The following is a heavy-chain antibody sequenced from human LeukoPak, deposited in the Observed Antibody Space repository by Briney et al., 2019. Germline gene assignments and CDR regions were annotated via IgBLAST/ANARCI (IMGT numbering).Heavy chain of an antibody. J-gene: IGHJ3*02. D-gene: IGHD6-19*01. CDR1: GSTFSSLG. V-gene: IGHV3-33*01. CDR2: IWYDGSNK. Sequence: GGSLNLSCAAPGSTFSSLGMHGFRQAPAKGREGVEVIWYDGSNKYYADSVKGRFTISRDNSKNTLYLQMNSLGAEDTAVYYCARDPPGIAVAGTTHDAFDIWGQGTMVTVSS. CDR3: ARDPPGIAVAGTTHDAFDI.